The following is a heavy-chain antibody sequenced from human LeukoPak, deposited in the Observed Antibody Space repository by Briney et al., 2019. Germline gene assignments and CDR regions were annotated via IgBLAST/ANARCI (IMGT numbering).Heavy chain of an antibody. V-gene: IGHV3-48*02. CDR1: GFTFSSYS. CDR2: ISTSRTI. J-gene: IGHJ6*02. Sequence: PGGSLRLSCAASGFTFSSYSMNWVRQAPGKGLEWISYISTSRTIYYADSVRGRFTISRDIAKNLLYLQMNTLRDEDTAVYYCARDVYGNYGMDVWGQGTTVTVSS. CDR3: ARDVYGNYGMDV. D-gene: IGHD2/OR15-2a*01.